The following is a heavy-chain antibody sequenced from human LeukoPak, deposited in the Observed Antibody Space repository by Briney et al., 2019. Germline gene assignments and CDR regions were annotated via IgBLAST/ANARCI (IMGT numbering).Heavy chain of an antibody. V-gene: IGHV4-4*07. CDR3: ARSRYYYGSGSYPFDY. D-gene: IGHD3-10*01. Sequence: PSETLPLTCTVSGGSISSYYWSWIRQPAGKGLEWIGRIYTSGSTNYNPSLKSRVTMSVDTSENQFSLKLSSVTAADTAVYYCARSRYYYGSGSYPFDYWGQGTLVTVSS. CDR2: IYTSGST. CDR1: GGSISSYY. J-gene: IGHJ4*02.